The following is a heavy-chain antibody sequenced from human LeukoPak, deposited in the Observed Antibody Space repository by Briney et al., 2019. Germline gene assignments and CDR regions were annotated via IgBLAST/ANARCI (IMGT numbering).Heavy chain of an antibody. Sequence: GSLRLSCAASGFTFSDYSTNWIRQPPGKGLEWIGFIYHSGSTNYNPSLQSRVTISVDTSKNQFSLNLNSVTAADTAVYYCARGGAARLHFQNWGQGTLVTVSS. CDR1: GFTFSDYS. V-gene: IGHV4-59*01. J-gene: IGHJ1*01. CDR2: IYHSGST. CDR3: ARGGAARLHFQN. D-gene: IGHD6-6*01.